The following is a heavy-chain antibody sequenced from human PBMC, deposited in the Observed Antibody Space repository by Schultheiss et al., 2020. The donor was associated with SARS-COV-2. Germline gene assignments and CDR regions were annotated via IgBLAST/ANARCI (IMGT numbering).Heavy chain of an antibody. CDR3: ARSLTQYSSGWSLDY. Sequence: SGPTLVKPTQTLTLTCTFSGFSLSSDGMCVSWIRQPPGKALEWLALIQWDDDKYVTTSLKTRLTISKDTSKNQVVLTMTNMDPVDTATYYCARSLTQYSSGWSLDYWGQGTLVTVSS. D-gene: IGHD6-19*01. CDR1: GFSLSSDGMC. CDR2: IQWDDDK. J-gene: IGHJ4*02. V-gene: IGHV2-70*01.